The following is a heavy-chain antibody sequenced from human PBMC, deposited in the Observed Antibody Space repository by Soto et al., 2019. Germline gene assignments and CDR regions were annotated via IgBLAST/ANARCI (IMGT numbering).Heavy chain of an antibody. J-gene: IGHJ6*02. V-gene: IGHV1-18*01. Sequence: QVRLVQSAAEVKKPGASVKVSCKASGYTFIRYGITWVRQAPGQGLEWMGWISAYNDYTNYAQKLQGRVTMTTDTTTSTVYMELRSLRSDDTAVYYCARGGHYDKVWGKMNYYGLDVWGQGTTVTVSS. D-gene: IGHD3-16*01. CDR3: ARGGHYDKVWGKMNYYGLDV. CDR1: GYTFIRYG. CDR2: ISAYNDYT.